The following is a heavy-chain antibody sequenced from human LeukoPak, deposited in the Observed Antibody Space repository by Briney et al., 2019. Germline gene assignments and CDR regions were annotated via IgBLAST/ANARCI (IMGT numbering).Heavy chain of an antibody. Sequence: SETLSLTCTVSGGSISSGDYYWNWIRQHPGKGLEWIGYIYYSGSIYYNPSLKSRVSISIDTSKNQFSLKLNSVTAADTAVYYCARAPYASGSPNWFDAWGQGTLVTVSS. V-gene: IGHV4-31*03. CDR3: ARAPYASGSPNWFDA. D-gene: IGHD3-10*01. CDR1: GGSISSGDYY. CDR2: IYYSGSI. J-gene: IGHJ5*02.